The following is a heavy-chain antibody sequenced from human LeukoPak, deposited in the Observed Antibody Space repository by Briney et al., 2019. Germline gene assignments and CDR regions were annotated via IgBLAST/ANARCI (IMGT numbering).Heavy chain of an antibody. CDR1: GYSFTTYG. CDR3: GRSGYRYSYDFDYYMDV. J-gene: IGHJ6*03. V-gene: IGHV1-18*01. CDR2: ITVYNGNT. D-gene: IGHD5-18*01. Sequence: GASVKVSCKASGYSFTTYGISWVRQAPGQGLEWMGRITVYNGNTNYAERFQGRVTMTTDTSMSTAYMELRSLRSDDTAAYYCGRSGYRYSYDFDYYMDVWAKGTTITVSS.